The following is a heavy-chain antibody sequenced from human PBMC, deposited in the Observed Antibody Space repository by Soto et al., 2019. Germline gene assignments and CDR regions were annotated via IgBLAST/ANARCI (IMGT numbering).Heavy chain of an antibody. CDR1: GFTFSSYW. CDR3: ARERQTTPDY. Sequence: EVQLVESGGGLVQPGVSLRLSCAASGFTFSSYWMHWVRQAPGKRLVWVSRVNSDGSSTSYADSVKGRFTISRDNAKNTLYLQMSSLRAEDTAVYYCARERQTTPDYWGQGTLVTVSS. D-gene: IGHD4-17*01. V-gene: IGHV3-74*01. CDR2: VNSDGSST. J-gene: IGHJ4*02.